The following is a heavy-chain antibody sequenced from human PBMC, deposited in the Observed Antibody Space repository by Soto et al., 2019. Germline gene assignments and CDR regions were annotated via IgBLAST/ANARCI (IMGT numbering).Heavy chain of an antibody. D-gene: IGHD6-13*01. Sequence: SETLALSCTVSSGSISSYLLSWIRQAPGKGLEWIAFKYDTGSTNYNPSLKGRVSISVDASKNQIYLTVNYVTAADTAVYYCASGGCSSWPYWGQGILVTVSS. V-gene: IGHV4-59*01. CDR2: KYDTGST. CDR1: SGSISSYL. J-gene: IGHJ4*02. CDR3: ASGGCSSWPY.